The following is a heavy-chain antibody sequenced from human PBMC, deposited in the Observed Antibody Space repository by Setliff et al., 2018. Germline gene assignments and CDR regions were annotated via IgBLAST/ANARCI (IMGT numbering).Heavy chain of an antibody. D-gene: IGHD3-3*01. CDR1: GGSFSGYY. V-gene: IGHV4-34*01. CDR3: ARDRITIFGVVIPFDY. CDR2: INHSGGT. J-gene: IGHJ4*02. Sequence: PSETLSLTCAVYGGSFSGYYWNWIRQPPGKGLEWIGGINHSGGTNYNPSLKSRVTISVDTSKNQFSLKLSSVTAADTAVYYCARDRITIFGVVIPFDYWGQGTLVTVSS.